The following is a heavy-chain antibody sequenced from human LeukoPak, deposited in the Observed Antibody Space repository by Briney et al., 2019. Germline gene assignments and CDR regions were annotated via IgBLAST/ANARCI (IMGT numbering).Heavy chain of an antibody. CDR1: GYTFTSYY. CDR3: ASSWSEDSPGYYYYYMDV. Sequence: WASVKVSCKASGYTFTSYYMHWVRQAPGQGLEWMGIINPSGGSTSYAQKFQGRVTMTRDMSTSTVYMELSSLRSEDTAVYYCASSWSEDSPGYYYYYMDVWGKGTTVTVSS. V-gene: IGHV1-46*01. J-gene: IGHJ6*03. CDR2: INPSGGST. D-gene: IGHD3-3*01.